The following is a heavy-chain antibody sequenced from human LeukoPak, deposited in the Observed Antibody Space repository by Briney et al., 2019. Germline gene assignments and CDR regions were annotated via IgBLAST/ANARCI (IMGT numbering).Heavy chain of an antibody. CDR3: ARDKEDAFDI. V-gene: IGHV3-23*01. CDR2: ISGSGRST. CDR1: GFTFSSYG. J-gene: IGHJ3*02. Sequence: GGTLRLSCAASGFTFSSYGMNWVRQAPGKGLEWVSAISGSGRSTYYADSVKGRFTISRDNSKNTLYLQMNSLRAEDTAVYYCARDKEDAFDIWDQGTMVTVSS.